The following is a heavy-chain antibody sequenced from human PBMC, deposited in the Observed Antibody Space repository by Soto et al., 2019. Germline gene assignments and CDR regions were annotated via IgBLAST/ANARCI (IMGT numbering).Heavy chain of an antibody. CDR3: AKTEQWLIAYFDY. CDR1: GFTFSTFA. J-gene: IGHJ4*02. CDR2: ISGSGTST. D-gene: IGHD6-19*01. Sequence: EVQLLESGGGLVQPGGSLRLSCAASGFTFSTFAMSWVRKAPGKGPEWVSGISGSGTSTYYADSVKGRFTISRDNSKNTLYLQMNSLRAEDTAVYYCAKTEQWLIAYFDYWGQGTLVTVSS. V-gene: IGHV3-23*01.